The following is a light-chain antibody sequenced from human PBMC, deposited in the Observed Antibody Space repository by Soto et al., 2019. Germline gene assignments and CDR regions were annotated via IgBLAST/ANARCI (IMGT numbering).Light chain of an antibody. J-gene: IGKJ4*01. CDR1: QSVTSSY. Sequence: EIVLTQSPGTLSVSPGDRATLSCRAIQSVTSSYLAWYQQKPGQAPRLLIYGASSRATGIPDRFSGSGSGTDFTLTIRRLEPEDFAVYYCQQHGSSLPLTLGGGNKGDI. CDR3: QQHGSSLPLT. V-gene: IGKV3-20*01. CDR2: GAS.